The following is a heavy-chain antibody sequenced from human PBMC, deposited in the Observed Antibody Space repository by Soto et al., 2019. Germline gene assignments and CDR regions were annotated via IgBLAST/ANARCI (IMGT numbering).Heavy chain of an antibody. CDR1: GGTFSSYA. CDR2: IIPIFGTA. J-gene: IGHJ3*02. D-gene: IGHD3-22*01. V-gene: IGHV1-69*01. Sequence: QVQLVQSGAEVKKPGSSVKVSCKASGGTFSSYAISWVRQSPVQGLEWMGGIIPIFGTANYAQKFQGRVTITADESTSTAYMELSSLRSEDTAVYYCARSRVTYYYDRRAFDIWGQGTMVNVSS. CDR3: ARSRVTYYYDRRAFDI.